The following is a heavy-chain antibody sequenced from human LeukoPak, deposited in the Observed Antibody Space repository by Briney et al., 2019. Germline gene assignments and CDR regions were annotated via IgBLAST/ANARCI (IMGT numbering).Heavy chain of an antibody. J-gene: IGHJ4*02. CDR3: ARSKESRIVRGVIIPFDY. CDR2: IYYSGST. V-gene: IGHV4-59*12. D-gene: IGHD3-10*01. Sequence: SETLSLTCTVSGGSISSYYWSWTRQPPGKGLEWIGYIYYSGSTNYNPSLKSRVTISVDTSKNQFSLKLSSVTAADTAVYYCARSKESRIVRGVIIPFDYWGQGTLVTVSS. CDR1: GGSISSYY.